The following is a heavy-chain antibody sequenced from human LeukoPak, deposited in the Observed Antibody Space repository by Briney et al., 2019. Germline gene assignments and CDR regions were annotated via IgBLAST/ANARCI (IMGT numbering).Heavy chain of an antibody. CDR2: ISWNSGSI. V-gene: IGHV3-9*01. D-gene: IGHD4-17*01. CDR1: GFTFDDYA. CDR3: AKHKGPREPYGDYDY. Sequence: PGGSLRLSCAASGFTFDDYAMHWVRQAPAKGLEWVSGISWNSGSIGYADSVKGRFTISRDNAKNSLYLQMNSLRAEDTALYYCAKHKGPREPYGDYDYWGQGTLVTVSS. J-gene: IGHJ4*02.